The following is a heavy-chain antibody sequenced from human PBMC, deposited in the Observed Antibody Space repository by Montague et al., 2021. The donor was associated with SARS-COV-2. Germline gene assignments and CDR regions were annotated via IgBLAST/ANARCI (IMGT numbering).Heavy chain of an antibody. Sequence: CAISGDSVSRNNPAWNWIRQSPSRGLEWLGRTYYRSKWYNDYAVSVKSRVTINPDTSNNRISLQLNSVTPEDTAVYYCARAYCGGDCYFYWYFDLWGRGTLVTVSS. CDR3: ARAYCGGDCYFYWYFDL. V-gene: IGHV6-1*01. CDR2: TYYRSKWYN. J-gene: IGHJ2*01. CDR1: GDSVSRNNPA. D-gene: IGHD2-21*02.